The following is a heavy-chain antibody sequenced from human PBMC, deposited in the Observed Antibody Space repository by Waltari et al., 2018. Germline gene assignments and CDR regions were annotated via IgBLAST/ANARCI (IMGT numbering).Heavy chain of an antibody. J-gene: IGHJ4*02. Sequence: QVQLVESGGGVVQPGRSLRLSCAASGFTFSSYAMHWVRQAPGKGLEWVAVISYDGSNKYYADSVKGRFTISRDNSKNTLYLQMNSLRAEDTAVYYCAREGQLALYFDYWGQGTLVTVSS. CDR1: GFTFSSYA. V-gene: IGHV3-30-3*01. D-gene: IGHD6-6*01. CDR2: ISYDGSNK. CDR3: AREGQLALYFDY.